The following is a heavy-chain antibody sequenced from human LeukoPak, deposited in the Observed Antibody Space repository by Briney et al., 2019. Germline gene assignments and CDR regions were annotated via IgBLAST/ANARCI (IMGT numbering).Heavy chain of an antibody. CDR3: ARDSSGWLDHN. J-gene: IGHJ4*02. CDR1: GYTFTGYY. CDR2: INPNSGGT. Sequence: ASVKVSCKASGYTFTGYYMHWVRQAPGQGLEWMGWINPNSGGTNYAHKFQGRVTMTRATSISTAYMELSRLRSGDTAVYYCARDSSGWLDHNWGQGTLVTVSS. D-gene: IGHD6-19*01. V-gene: IGHV1-2*02.